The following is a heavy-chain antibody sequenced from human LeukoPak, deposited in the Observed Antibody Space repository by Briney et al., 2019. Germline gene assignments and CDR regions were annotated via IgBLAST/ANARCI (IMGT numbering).Heavy chain of an antibody. V-gene: IGHV6-1*01. CDR3: AREGWFGEPPSHWFDP. CDR2: TYYTSRWNV. CDR1: GDSVSSKSAT. J-gene: IGHJ5*02. D-gene: IGHD3-10*01. Sequence: SQTLSLTCAISGDSVSSKSATWNWIRKSPSRGLEWLGRTYYTSRWNVDYAVSVKSRITINPDTSRNQFSLQLNSVTPEDTAVYYCAREGWFGEPPSHWFDPWGQGTLVTVSS.